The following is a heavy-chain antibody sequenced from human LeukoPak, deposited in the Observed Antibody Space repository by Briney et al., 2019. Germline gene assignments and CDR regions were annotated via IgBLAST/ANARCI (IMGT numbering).Heavy chain of an antibody. Sequence: PSETLSLTCAVYGGSFSGYYWSWIRQPPGKGLEWTGEINQSGSTNYNPSLKSRVTISVDTSKNQFSLKLSSVTAADTAVYYCASVYDSSGYYPFWGQGTLVTVSS. D-gene: IGHD3-22*01. V-gene: IGHV4-34*01. CDR2: INQSGST. CDR1: GGSFSGYY. CDR3: ASVYDSSGYYPF. J-gene: IGHJ4*02.